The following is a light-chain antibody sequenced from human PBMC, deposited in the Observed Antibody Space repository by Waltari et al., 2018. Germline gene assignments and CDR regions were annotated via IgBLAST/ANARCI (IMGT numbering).Light chain of an antibody. Sequence: QSVLTQPPSASGTPGQRVTISCSGSSSTIGSHYVPWYPHLPGTAPKPPISRNDQRPSGVPDRFSGSKSGTSASLAISELRSEDEADYYCVAWDDSLSATVFGGGTKLTVL. J-gene: IGLJ3*02. CDR3: VAWDDSLSATV. CDR2: RND. V-gene: IGLV1-47*01. CDR1: SSTIGSHY.